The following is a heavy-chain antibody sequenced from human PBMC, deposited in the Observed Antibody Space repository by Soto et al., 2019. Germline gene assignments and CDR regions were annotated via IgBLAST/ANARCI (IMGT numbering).Heavy chain of an antibody. CDR1: GGTFNSYT. D-gene: IGHD2-2*01. J-gene: IGHJ6*02. V-gene: IGHV1-69*02. CDR3: ARYTDIVVVPAAMPTDYYYYGMDV. CDR2: IIPILGIA. Sequence: GASVKVSCKASGGTFNSYTISWGRQAPGQGLEWMGRIIPILGIANYAQKFQGRVTITADKSTSTAYMELSSLRSEDTAVYYCARYTDIVVVPAAMPTDYYYYGMDVWGQGTTVTVSS.